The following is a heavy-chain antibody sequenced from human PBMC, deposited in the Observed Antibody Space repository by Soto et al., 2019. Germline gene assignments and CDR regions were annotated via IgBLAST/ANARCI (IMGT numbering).Heavy chain of an antibody. V-gene: IGHV1-69*02. CDR2: IIPILGIA. CDR1: GGTFSSYT. J-gene: IGHJ5*02. Sequence: QVQLVQSGAEVKKPGSSVKVSCKASGGTFSSYTISWVRQAPGQGLEWMGRIIPILGIANYAQKFQGRVTITADKSTSTAYMELSSLRSEDTAVYYCALAPGATWSGSAAQDNWFEPWGQGTLVTVSS. D-gene: IGHD3-3*01. CDR3: ALAPGATWSGSAAQDNWFEP.